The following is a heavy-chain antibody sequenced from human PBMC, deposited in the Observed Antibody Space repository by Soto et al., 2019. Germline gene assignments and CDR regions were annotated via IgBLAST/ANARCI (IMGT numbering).Heavy chain of an antibody. J-gene: IGHJ4*02. Sequence: PGGSLRLSCAASGFTFSSYSMNWVRQAPGKGLEWVSYISSSSSTIYYADSVKGRFTISRDNAKNSLYLQMNSLRAEDTAVYYCAKGANRNNWNHAAIDYYFDYWGQGTLVTVSS. D-gene: IGHD1-1*01. CDR3: AKGANRNNWNHAAIDYYFDY. CDR1: GFTFSSYS. CDR2: ISSSSSTI. V-gene: IGHV3-48*01.